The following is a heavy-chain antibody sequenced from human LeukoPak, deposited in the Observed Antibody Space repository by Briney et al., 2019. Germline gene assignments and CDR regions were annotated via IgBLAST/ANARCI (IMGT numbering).Heavy chain of an antibody. CDR3: AKAISYMNTVTRAFDY. V-gene: IGHV3-23*01. D-gene: IGHD4-17*01. Sequence: GGSLRLSCAASGFTFSSFAMSWVRQAPGKGLEWVSVTSGSGGSTSYADSVKGRFTISRDNSKNTLYLQMNSLRAEDTAVYYCAKAISYMNTVTRAFDYWGQGPLVTVSS. CDR1: GFTFSSFA. CDR2: TSGSGGST. J-gene: IGHJ4*02.